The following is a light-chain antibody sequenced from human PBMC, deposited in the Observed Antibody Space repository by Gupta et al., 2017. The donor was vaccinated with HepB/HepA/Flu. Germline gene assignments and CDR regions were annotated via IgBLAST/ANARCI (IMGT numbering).Light chain of an antibody. CDR2: DVS. CDR1: SSDVGGYNY. V-gene: IGLV2-14*03. CDR3: SSYTSSSIYV. J-gene: IGLJ1*01. Sequence: QSALTQPASVSGSPGQSITISCTGTSSDVGGYNYVSWYQQHPGKAPKLMIYDVSNRPSGASNRFSGSKSGNTASLTISGLQAEDEADYYCSSYTSSSIYVFGTGTKATVL.